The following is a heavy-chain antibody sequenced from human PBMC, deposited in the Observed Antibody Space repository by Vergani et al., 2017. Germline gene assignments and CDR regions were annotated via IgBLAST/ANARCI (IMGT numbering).Heavy chain of an antibody. CDR3: ATGYFYASTGVYDSFKF. CDR2: VSFRGDT. J-gene: IGHJ3*01. CDR1: GASVNSYY. Sequence: QVKLQESGPGLVKPSETLSLTCTVSGASVNSYYWSWIRQPPGKGLEWMGYVSFRGDTLYDPSVKGRMTISLNTSSNQFSLYLTSVTAADTAVYYCATGYFYASTGVYDSFKFWGQGTTVTVSS. D-gene: IGHD2/OR15-2a*01. V-gene: IGHV4-59*02.